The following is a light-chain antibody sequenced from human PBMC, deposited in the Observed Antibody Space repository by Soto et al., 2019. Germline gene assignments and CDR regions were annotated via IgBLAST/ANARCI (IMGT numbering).Light chain of an antibody. CDR1: SSNIGAGYD. CDR3: AAWDGSLNGVL. V-gene: IGLV1-40*01. CDR2: GNE. J-gene: IGLJ2*01. Sequence: QSVLTQPPSVSGAPGQRVTISCTGSSSNIGAGYDVHWYQQLPGTAPKLLIYGNEERPSGVPGRFSGSKSGTSASLAISGLQSEDEADYYCAAWDGSLNGVLFGGGTKVAVL.